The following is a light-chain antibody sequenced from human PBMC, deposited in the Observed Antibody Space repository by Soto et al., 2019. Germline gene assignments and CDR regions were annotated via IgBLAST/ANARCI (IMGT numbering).Light chain of an antibody. CDR3: QQYGSSGT. Sequence: EKVMTQSPATLSVSPGERATLSCRASQSVNSNLAWYQQKPGQAPRLLIYGASNRATGIPARFSGSGSGTDFTLTISSLEPEDFAVYYCQQYGSSGTFGQGTKVDIK. CDR2: GAS. V-gene: IGKV3D-15*01. CDR1: QSVNSN. J-gene: IGKJ1*01.